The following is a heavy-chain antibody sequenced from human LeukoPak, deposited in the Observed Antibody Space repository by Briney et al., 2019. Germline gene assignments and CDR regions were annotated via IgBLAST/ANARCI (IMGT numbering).Heavy chain of an antibody. Sequence: GGSLRLSCAASGFTFSSYWMSWVRQAPGKGLEWVAKIKQDGSEKNYVDSVKGRFTISRDNAKNSLYLQMNSLRAEDTAVYYCARDVYYGSGSYYIDYWGQGTLVTVSS. CDR1: GFTFSSYW. CDR3: ARDVYYGSGSYYIDY. V-gene: IGHV3-7*01. CDR2: IKQDGSEK. D-gene: IGHD3-10*01. J-gene: IGHJ4*02.